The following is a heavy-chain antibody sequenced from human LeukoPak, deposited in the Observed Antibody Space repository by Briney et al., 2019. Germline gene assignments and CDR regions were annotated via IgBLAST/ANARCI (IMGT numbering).Heavy chain of an antibody. V-gene: IGHV1-18*01. CDR3: ARDGESHSYGLAYMDV. Sequence: EASVKVSCKASGYIFYNHGISWVRQAPGQGLEWMGWISPYTGETNHAQKCEGRVTMTTDTSASTASMELRGLRSDDTAVYYCARDGESHSYGLAYMDVWGKGTTVTVSS. CDR2: ISPYTGET. CDR1: GYIFYNHG. D-gene: IGHD5-18*01. J-gene: IGHJ6*03.